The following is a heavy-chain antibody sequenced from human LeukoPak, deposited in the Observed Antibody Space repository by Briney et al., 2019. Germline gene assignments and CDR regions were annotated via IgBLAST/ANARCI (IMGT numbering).Heavy chain of an antibody. J-gene: IGHJ5*02. CDR2: IKQDGNEI. CDR1: GFTFTAYT. Sequence: PGGSLRLSCSASGFTFTAYTMNWVRQAPGKGPEWVANIKQDGNEIYYVDSVKGRFTISRDNVERSLYLQLNSLIAEDTAIYYCARVSGVTGSFRIDLWGQGTLVTVSS. V-gene: IGHV3-7*01. CDR3: ARVSGVTGSFRIDL. D-gene: IGHD2-21*02.